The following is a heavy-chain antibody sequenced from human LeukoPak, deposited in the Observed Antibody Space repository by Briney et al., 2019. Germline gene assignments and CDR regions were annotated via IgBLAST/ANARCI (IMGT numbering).Heavy chain of an antibody. D-gene: IGHD3-10*01. CDR1: GYSISSGYY. Sequence: SETLSLTCAVSGYSISSGYYWGWIRQPPGKGLEWIGSIYHSGSTYYNPSIKSRVTISVDTSKNQFSLKLSSATAADTAVYYCARHGEFRVTSRFDYWGQGTLVTVSS. V-gene: IGHV4-38-2*01. CDR3: ARHGEFRVTSRFDY. CDR2: IYHSGST. J-gene: IGHJ4*02.